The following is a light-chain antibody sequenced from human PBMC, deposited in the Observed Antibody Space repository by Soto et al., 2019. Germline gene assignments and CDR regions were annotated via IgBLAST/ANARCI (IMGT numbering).Light chain of an antibody. Sequence: QSVLTQPPSVSADPGQKVTISCSGSSSNIGGNSVSWYQQLPGTAPKLLIYDDNKRPSGIPDRVSGSKSGTSATLGITGFRTGDEADYYCGSWDSSLSAYVFGTGTKSPS. CDR1: SSNIGGNS. CDR2: DDN. J-gene: IGLJ1*01. V-gene: IGLV1-51*01. CDR3: GSWDSSLSAYV.